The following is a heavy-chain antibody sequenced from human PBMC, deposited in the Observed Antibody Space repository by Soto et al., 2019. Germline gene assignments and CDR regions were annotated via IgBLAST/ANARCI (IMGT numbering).Heavy chain of an antibody. CDR2: ISPDGSNE. CDR1: GFTFSEYA. J-gene: IGHJ4*02. V-gene: IGHV3-30-3*01. CDR3: ARDPPGQLPPFDY. Sequence: GGSLRLSCAASGFTFSEYAMHWVRQAPGKGLEWVAVISPDGSNEDFADSVKGRFTVSRDNSKNTLYLQMNTLRPEDTAVYYCARDPPGQLPPFDYWGQGTLVTVSS. D-gene: IGHD2-2*01.